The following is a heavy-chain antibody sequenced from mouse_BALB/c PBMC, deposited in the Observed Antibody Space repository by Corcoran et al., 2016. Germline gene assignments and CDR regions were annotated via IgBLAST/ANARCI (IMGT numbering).Heavy chain of an antibody. CDR3: AMATMITTEYYFDC. CDR2: ILTGSGST. J-gene: IGHJ2*02. V-gene: IGHV1-9*01. CDR1: GYTFSSYW. Sequence: QVQLQQSGAELMKPGASVKISCKATGYTFSSYWIEWVKQRPGHGLEWIGEILTGSGSTNYNEKFKGKATFTADTSSHTAYMQLSSLTSEDSTVYYCAMATMITTEYYFDCWGQGSSLTVSS. D-gene: IGHD2-4*01.